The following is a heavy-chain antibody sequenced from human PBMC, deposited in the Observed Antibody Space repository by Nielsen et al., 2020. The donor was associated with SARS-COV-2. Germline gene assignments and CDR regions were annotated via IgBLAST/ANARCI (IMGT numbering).Heavy chain of an antibody. CDR3: ARGIYDFLSGSDVSLNGLDV. D-gene: IGHD3-3*01. CDR1: GGAFSGYR. Sequence: SETLSLTCGVSGGAFSGYRWTWVRQSPGKGLEWPGEINDSGTTNYNPPLTGRVSISQDASKRQLSLKLSSVTAADTALYFCARGIYDFLSGSDVSLNGLDVWGQGTTVTVSS. V-gene: IGHV4-34*01. J-gene: IGHJ6*02. CDR2: INDSGTT.